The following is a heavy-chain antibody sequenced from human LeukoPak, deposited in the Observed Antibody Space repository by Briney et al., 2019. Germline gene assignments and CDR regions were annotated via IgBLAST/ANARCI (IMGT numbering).Heavy chain of an antibody. CDR3: ARMRYYYGSGSWDFDY. D-gene: IGHD3-10*01. J-gene: IGHJ4*02. CDR2: IDWDDDK. V-gene: IGHV2-70*11. CDR1: GFSLSTSGMC. Sequence: SGPALVKPTQTLTLTCTFSGFSLSTSGMCVSWIRQPPGKALEWLARIDWDDDKYYSTSLKTRLIISKDTSKNQVVLTMTNMDPVDTATYYCARMRYYYGSGSWDFDYWGQGTLVTVSS.